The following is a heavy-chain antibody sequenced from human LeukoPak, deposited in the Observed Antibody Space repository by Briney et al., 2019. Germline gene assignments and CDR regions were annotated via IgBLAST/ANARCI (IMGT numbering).Heavy chain of an antibody. CDR2: ISSSSSYI. CDR3: ARESRLYYGSGSYWIDY. V-gene: IGHV3-21*01. Sequence: GGSLRLSCAASGFTFSSYAMNWVRQAPGKGLEWVSSISSSSSYIYYADSVKGRFTISRDNAKNSLYLQVNSLRAEDTAVYYCARESRLYYGSGSYWIDYWGQGTLVTVSA. D-gene: IGHD3-10*01. CDR1: GFTFSSYA. J-gene: IGHJ4*02.